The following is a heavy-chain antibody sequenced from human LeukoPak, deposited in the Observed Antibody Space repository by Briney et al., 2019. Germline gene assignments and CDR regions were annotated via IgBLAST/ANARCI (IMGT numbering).Heavy chain of an antibody. CDR2: INPNSGGT. Sequence: ASVKVSCKASGYTFTGYYMHWVRQAPGQGLEWMGWINPNSGGTNYAPKFQGRVTMTRDTSISTAYMELSRLRSDDTAVYYCAPSGSYSGSLDYWGQGTLVTVSS. J-gene: IGHJ4*02. CDR3: APSGSYSGSLDY. CDR1: GYTFTGYY. V-gene: IGHV1-2*02. D-gene: IGHD3-10*01.